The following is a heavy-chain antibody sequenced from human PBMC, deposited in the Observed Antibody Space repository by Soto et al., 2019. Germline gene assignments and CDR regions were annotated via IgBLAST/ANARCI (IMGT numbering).Heavy chain of an antibody. D-gene: IGHD2-2*01. V-gene: IGHV3-33*01. CDR2: IWYDGSNK. Sequence: QVQLVESGGGVVQPGRSLRLSCAASGFTFSSYGMHWVRQAPGKGLEWVAVIWYDGSNKYYADSVKGRFTISRDNSKNTLYLQMNSPRAEDTAVYYCARGSPNVVVPAAIDYWGQGTLVTVSS. J-gene: IGHJ4*02. CDR3: ARGSPNVVVPAAIDY. CDR1: GFTFSSYG.